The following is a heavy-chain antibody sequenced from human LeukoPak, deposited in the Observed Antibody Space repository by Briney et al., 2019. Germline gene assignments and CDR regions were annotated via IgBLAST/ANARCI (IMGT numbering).Heavy chain of an antibody. CDR2: INHSGST. J-gene: IGHJ4*02. CDR3: ARGGLRYFDWLLQEFDY. Sequence: SETLSLTCAVYGGSFSGYYWSWIRQPPGKGPERIGEINHSGSTNYNPSLKSRVTISVDTSKNQFSLKLSSVTAADTAVYYCARGGLRYFDWLLQEFDYWGQGTLVTVSS. D-gene: IGHD3-9*01. V-gene: IGHV4-34*01. CDR1: GGSFSGYY.